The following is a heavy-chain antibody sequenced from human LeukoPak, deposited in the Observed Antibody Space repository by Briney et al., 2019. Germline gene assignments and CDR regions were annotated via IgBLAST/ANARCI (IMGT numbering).Heavy chain of an antibody. J-gene: IGHJ4*02. CDR3: ARDYYDSSGSVY. D-gene: IGHD3-22*01. CDR2: IYSGGST. V-gene: IGHV3-66*01. CDR1: GFTVSSNY. Sequence: PGGSLRLSCAASGFTVSSNYMSWVRQAPAKGLERVSVIYSGGSTYYADSVKGRFTISRDNSKNTLYLQMNSLRAEDTAVYYCARDYYDSSGSVYWSQGTLVTVSS.